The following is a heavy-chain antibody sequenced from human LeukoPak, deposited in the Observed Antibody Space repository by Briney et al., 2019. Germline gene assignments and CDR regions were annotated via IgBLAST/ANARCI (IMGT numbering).Heavy chain of an antibody. J-gene: IGHJ4*02. CDR2: VSGSGGST. V-gene: IGHV3-23*01. CDR3: AKVNYYDSSGYDYYDY. Sequence: GGSLRLSCAASGFSVRNNYMAWVRQAPGKGLEWVSAVSGSGGSTYYADSVKGRFTISRDNSKNTLYLQMNSLRAEDTAVYYCAKVNYYDSSGYDYYDYWGQGTLVTVSS. CDR1: GFSVRNNY. D-gene: IGHD3-22*01.